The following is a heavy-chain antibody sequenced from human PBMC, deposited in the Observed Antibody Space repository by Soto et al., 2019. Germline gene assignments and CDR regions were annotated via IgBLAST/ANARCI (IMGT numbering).Heavy chain of an antibody. CDR1: GYTFTGCY. CDR3: ARGLTLTYYYDSSGYRPFDY. CDR2: INPNSGGT. J-gene: IGHJ4*02. D-gene: IGHD3-22*01. Sequence: ASVKVSCKASGYTFTGCYRHWVRQATGQGLEWMGWINPNSGGTNYAQKFQGWVTMTRDTSISTAYMELSGLRSDDTAVYYCARGLTLTYYYDSSGYRPFDYWGQGTLVTVSS. V-gene: IGHV1-2*04.